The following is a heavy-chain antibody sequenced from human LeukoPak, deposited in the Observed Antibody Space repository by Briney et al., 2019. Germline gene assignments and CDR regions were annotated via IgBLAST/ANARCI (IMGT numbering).Heavy chain of an antibody. V-gene: IGHV4-4*07. J-gene: IGHJ3*02. Sequence: SETLSLTCTVSGGSISSYYWSWIRQPAGKGLQWIGRIYSSGSTNYNPSLKSRVTMSVDTSKNQFSLKLSSVTATDTAVYYCARVRLSSRGYSDDAFDIWGRGQWSPSLQ. CDR1: GGSISSYY. D-gene: IGHD3-22*01. CDR2: IYSSGST. CDR3: ARVRLSSRGYSDDAFDI.